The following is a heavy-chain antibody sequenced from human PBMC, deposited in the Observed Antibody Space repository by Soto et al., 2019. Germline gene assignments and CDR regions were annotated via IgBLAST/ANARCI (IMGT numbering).Heavy chain of an antibody. CDR3: ATDNCISTSCYRLYNWFDP. CDR2: ISYGGSNK. J-gene: IGHJ5*02. D-gene: IGHD2-2*01. Sequence: GGSLRLSCAASGFTFSSYCVHWVRQAPGKGLEWVAVISYGGSNKYYADSVKGRFTISRDNSKNTLYLQMNNLRAEDTAVYYCATDNCISTSCYRLYNWFDPWGQGTLVTISS. CDR1: GFTFSSYC. V-gene: IGHV3-30*03.